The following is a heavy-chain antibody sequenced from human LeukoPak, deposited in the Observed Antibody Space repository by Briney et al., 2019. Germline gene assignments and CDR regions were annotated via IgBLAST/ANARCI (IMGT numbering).Heavy chain of an antibody. CDR1: GFTFSSYA. D-gene: IGHD5-12*01. V-gene: IGHV3-30-3*01. Sequence: GGSLRLSCAASGFTFSSYAMHWVRQAPGKGLEWVAVISYDGSNKYYADSVKGRFTISRDNSKNTLYLQMNSLRAEDTAVYYCARDQGPGSGYDFVYWGQGTLVTVSS. J-gene: IGHJ4*02. CDR3: ARDQGPGSGYDFVY. CDR2: ISYDGSNK.